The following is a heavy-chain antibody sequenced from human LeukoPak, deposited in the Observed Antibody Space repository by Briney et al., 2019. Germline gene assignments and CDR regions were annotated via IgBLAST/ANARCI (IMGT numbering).Heavy chain of an antibody. CDR3: ARDSVGTTNYSDY. D-gene: IGHD1-26*01. CDR1: GFTFSSYA. V-gene: IGHV3-30-3*01. J-gene: IGHJ4*02. CDR2: ISYDGSNK. Sequence: GGSLRLSCAASGFTFSSYAMHWVRQAPGKGLEWVAVISYDGSNKYYADSVKGRFTISRDNSKNTLYLQMNSLRAEDTAVYYCARDSVGTTNYSDYWGQGTLVTVSS.